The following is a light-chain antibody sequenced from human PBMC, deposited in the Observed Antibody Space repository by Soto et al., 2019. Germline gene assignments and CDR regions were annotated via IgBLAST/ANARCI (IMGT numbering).Light chain of an antibody. CDR2: AAS. CDR1: QTITTN. CDR3: QQSYITPYT. Sequence: DNQMTQSPSSLSASGGDRVTITCRARQTITTNLDWYQQKPGKTPRLLIYAASTLQSGVSSGFSGSGSGTDFTLTISSLQPEDFATYYCQQSYITPYTFGQGTKLDIK. J-gene: IGKJ2*01. V-gene: IGKV1-39*01.